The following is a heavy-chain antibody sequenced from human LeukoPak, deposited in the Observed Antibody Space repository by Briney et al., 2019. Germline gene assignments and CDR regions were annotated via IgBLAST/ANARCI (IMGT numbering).Heavy chain of an antibody. CDR1: GGSISSVNW. J-gene: IGHJ5*02. D-gene: IGHD2-15*01. CDR2: SHHSGTT. Sequence: SETLSLTCAVSGGSISSVNWWSWVRQPPGKGLEWIGESHHSGTTNYNPSLKSRVTISVDTSKNQFSLKLSSVTAADTAVYYCARVVDWFDPWGQGTLVTVSS. CDR3: ARVVDWFDP. V-gene: IGHV4-4*02.